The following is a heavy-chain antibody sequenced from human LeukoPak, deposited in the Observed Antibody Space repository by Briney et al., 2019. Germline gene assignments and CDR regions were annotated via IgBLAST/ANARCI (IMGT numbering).Heavy chain of an antibody. D-gene: IGHD2-15*01. V-gene: IGHV4-59*01. CDR1: GDSITNYY. CDR2: VYYNGDT. CDR3: ARGADGVSSNSRGWFDP. J-gene: IGHJ5*02. Sequence: PSETLSLTCTVSGDSITNYYWSWIRQPPGKGLEWIGYVYYNGDTNYNPSLKSRVTVSLDASKNQFSLKLSSVTAADTAVYSCARGADGVSSNSRGWFDPWGQGTLVTVSS.